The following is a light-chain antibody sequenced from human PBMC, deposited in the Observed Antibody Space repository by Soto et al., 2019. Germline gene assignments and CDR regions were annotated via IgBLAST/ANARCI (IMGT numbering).Light chain of an antibody. CDR3: TSYRSSSTLDV. J-gene: IGLJ1*01. Sequence: QSVLTQPASVSGPPGQSIVISCNGSSSDVGSYDLVSWYLQYPGKAPKVIIFEGTKRPSGVSDRFSGSKSGNTASLTISGLQADDESDYYCTSYRSSSTLDVFGTGTKLTVL. CDR2: EGT. CDR1: SSDVGSYDL. V-gene: IGLV2-14*02.